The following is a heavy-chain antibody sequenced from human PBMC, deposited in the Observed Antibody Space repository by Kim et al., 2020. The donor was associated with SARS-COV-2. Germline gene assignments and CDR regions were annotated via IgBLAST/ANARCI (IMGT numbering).Heavy chain of an antibody. CDR3: ARGESLIDAFDI. CDR1: GFTFSSYA. J-gene: IGHJ3*02. CDR2: ISYDGSNK. D-gene: IGHD2-8*01. V-gene: IGHV3-30-3*01. Sequence: GGSLRLSCAASGFTFSSYAMHWVRQAPGKGLEWVAVISYDGSNKYYADSVKGRFTISRDNSKNTLYLQMNSLRAEDTAVYYCARGESLIDAFDIWGQGTMVTVSS.